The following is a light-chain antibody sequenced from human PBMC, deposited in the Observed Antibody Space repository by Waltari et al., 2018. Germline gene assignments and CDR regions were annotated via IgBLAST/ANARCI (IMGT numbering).Light chain of an antibody. CDR1: KLGNAY. CDR2: HDK. CDR3: QAGDTATGVV. J-gene: IGLJ3*02. V-gene: IGLV3-1*01. Sequence: SSDLTQPPSVSVSPGQTADITCSGDKLGNAYSCWYQQKPGQSPVLVIYHDKQRPSGVPGRCSGSNSGGTATLTISGTQAVDEADYYCQAGDTATGVVFGGGTTLTVL.